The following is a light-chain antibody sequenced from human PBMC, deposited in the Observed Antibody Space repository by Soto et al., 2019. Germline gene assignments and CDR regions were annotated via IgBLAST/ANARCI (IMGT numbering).Light chain of an antibody. Sequence: EIVLTQSPGTLSLSPGERATLSCRVSQSVRNRYLAWYQQKPGQAPRLLLYDASSRPSGIPDRFTGSGSGTDFTLSISSLQPDDFAIYYCQQTYRTPPFTFGPGTRVDLK. V-gene: IGKV3-20*01. CDR1: QSVRNRY. J-gene: IGKJ3*01. CDR2: DAS. CDR3: QQTYRTPPFT.